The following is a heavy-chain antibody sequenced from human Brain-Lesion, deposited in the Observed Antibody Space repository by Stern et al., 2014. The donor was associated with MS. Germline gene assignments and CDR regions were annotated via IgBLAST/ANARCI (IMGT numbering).Heavy chain of an antibody. CDR1: GFTFSNYW. CDR3: ARGERWFDS. CDR2: VNNDGRRT. J-gene: IGHJ5*01. D-gene: IGHD3-10*01. V-gene: IGHV3-74*02. Sequence: EVQLVESGGGFVQPGGSLRLSCAASGFTFSNYWMHWVRQAQGKGLVWVSRVNNDGRRTSYADSVKGRFTMSRDNAKNTLYLQMNSLRVEDTAIYYCARGERWFDSWGQGTLVTVSS.